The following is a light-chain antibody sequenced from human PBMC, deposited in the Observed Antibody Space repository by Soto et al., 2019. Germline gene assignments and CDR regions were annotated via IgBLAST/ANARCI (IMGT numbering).Light chain of an antibody. CDR3: QQYDNLPLT. V-gene: IGKV1-33*01. Sequence: DIQMTQSPSSLSASVGDRVTITCQASQDISNYVNWYQQKPGKAPKLLIYDASNLQTGVPSRFSGSGSGTDFTFTISSLRPEDVATYYCQQYDNLPLTFGPGTKVDIK. J-gene: IGKJ3*01. CDR2: DAS. CDR1: QDISNY.